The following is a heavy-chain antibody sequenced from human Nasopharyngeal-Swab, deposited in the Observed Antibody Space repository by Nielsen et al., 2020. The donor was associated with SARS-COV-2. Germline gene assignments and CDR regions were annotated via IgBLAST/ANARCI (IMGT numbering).Heavy chain of an antibody. CDR3: AREGENDSSGYFSDAFDI. Sequence: GASLQISCAASGFTFSSYEMNWVRQAPGKGLEWVSYISSSGSTIYYADSVKGRFTISRDNAKNSLYLQMNSLRAEDTAVYYCAREGENDSSGYFSDAFDIWGQGTTVTVSS. D-gene: IGHD3-22*01. J-gene: IGHJ3*02. CDR2: ISSSGSTI. V-gene: IGHV3-48*03. CDR1: GFTFSSYE.